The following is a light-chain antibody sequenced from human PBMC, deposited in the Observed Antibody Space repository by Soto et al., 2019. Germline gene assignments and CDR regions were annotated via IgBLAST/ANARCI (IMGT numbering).Light chain of an antibody. V-gene: IGKV3-15*01. CDR3: QQYNVWPLT. Sequence: EIVMTQSPATLSVSPGERATLSCRASQSVSSNLAWYQQKPGQTPKLLIYVASTRATGILARFSGSGSGTEFTLTISSLQSEDFAVYYSQQYNVWPLTFGGGTKVEFK. CDR2: VAS. J-gene: IGKJ4*01. CDR1: QSVSSN.